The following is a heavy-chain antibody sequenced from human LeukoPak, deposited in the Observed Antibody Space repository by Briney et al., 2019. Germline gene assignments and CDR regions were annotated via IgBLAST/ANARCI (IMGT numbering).Heavy chain of an antibody. J-gene: IGHJ4*02. D-gene: IGHD5-18*01. V-gene: IGHV3-48*01. CDR2: ISSSSSTI. Sequence: PGGSLRLSCAASGFTFSSYSMNWVRQAPGKGLEWVSYISSSSSTIYYADSVKGRFTISRDNAKNSLYLQMNSLRAEDTAVYYCARAGYSYGHPFDYWGQGTLVTVSS. CDR3: ARAGYSYGHPFDY. CDR1: GFTFSSYS.